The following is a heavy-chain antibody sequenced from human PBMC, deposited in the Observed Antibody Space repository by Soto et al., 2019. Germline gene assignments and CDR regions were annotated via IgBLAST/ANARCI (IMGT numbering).Heavy chain of an antibody. CDR3: ATVRRTAMVKAYYYYYGMDV. J-gene: IGHJ6*02. D-gene: IGHD5-18*01. CDR1: GFTFSSYA. V-gene: IGHV3-30-3*01. CDR2: ISYDGSNK. Sequence: GESLKISCAASGFTFSSYAMHWVRQAPGKGLEWVAVISYDGSNKYYADSVKGRFTISRDNSKNTLYLQMNSLRAEDTAVYYCATVRRTAMVKAYYYYYGMDVWGQGTTVTVSS.